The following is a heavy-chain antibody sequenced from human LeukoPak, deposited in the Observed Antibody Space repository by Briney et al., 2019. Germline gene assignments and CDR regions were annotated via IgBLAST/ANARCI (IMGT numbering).Heavy chain of an antibody. J-gene: IGHJ4*02. V-gene: IGHV1-46*01. CDR2: INPSGGST. CDR1: GYTFTAYG. D-gene: IGHD5-18*01. CDR3: AREETDTAMAGY. Sequence: ASVKVSCKTSGYTFTAYGITWVRQAPGQGLEWMGIINPSGGSTSYAQKFQGRVTMTRDTSTSTVYMELSSLRSEDTAVYYCAREETDTAMAGYWGQGTLVTVSS.